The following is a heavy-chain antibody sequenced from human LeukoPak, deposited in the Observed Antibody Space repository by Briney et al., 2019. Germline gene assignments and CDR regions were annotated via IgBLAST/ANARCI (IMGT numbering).Heavy chain of an antibody. J-gene: IGHJ4*02. V-gene: IGHV1-46*01. CDR2: INPSGGST. CDR1: GYTFTSYY. Sequence: ASVKVSCKASGYTFTSYYMHWVRQAPGQGLEWMGIINPSGGSTSYAQKFQGRVTMTRDMSTSTVYMELSSLRSEDTAVYYCARSTGQQLPFDYWGQGTLVTVSS. CDR3: ARSTGQQLPFDY. D-gene: IGHD6-13*01.